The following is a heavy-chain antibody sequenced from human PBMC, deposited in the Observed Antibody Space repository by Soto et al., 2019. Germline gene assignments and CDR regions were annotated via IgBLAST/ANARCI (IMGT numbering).Heavy chain of an antibody. CDR3: AKGSTYSFNFDH. J-gene: IGHJ4*01. D-gene: IGHD5-18*01. V-gene: IGHV3-23*01. Sequence: PGGALRLSCVASGFSFSSYDMSWVRQAPGKGLDGVSFIIGNCVTTSDAASEKGRFTISRDTSKNTVYLQVSRLGAEDTAAYYCAKGSTYSFNFDHWAQVTLVTVAS. CDR2: IIGNCVTT. CDR1: GFSFSSYD.